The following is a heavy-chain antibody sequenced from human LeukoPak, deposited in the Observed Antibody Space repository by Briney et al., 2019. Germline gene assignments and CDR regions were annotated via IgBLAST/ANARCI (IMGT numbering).Heavy chain of an antibody. Sequence: GGSLRLSCAASGFIFSTYDMHWVRQAPGKGLEWVAVISYDGSNKYYADSVKGRFTISRDNSKNTLYLQMNSLRAEDTAVYYCAKDRGYSGSYYFDYWGQGTLVTVSS. D-gene: IGHD1-26*01. V-gene: IGHV3-30*18. CDR2: ISYDGSNK. CDR3: AKDRGYSGSYYFDY. J-gene: IGHJ4*02. CDR1: GFIFSTYD.